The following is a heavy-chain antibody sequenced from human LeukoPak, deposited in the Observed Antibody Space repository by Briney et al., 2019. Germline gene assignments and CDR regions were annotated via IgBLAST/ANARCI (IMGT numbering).Heavy chain of an antibody. CDR3: ARDPFETGIFGVVTFDF. D-gene: IGHD3-3*01. Sequence: ASVKVSCKTSGYTFSSYGITWVRQAPGQGLEWMGWISAYYGNTKYAEKFQGRVTLTTDTSTNTIYMELRNLTSDDTAVYYCARDPFETGIFGVVTFDFWGQGTLVIVSS. V-gene: IGHV1-18*01. CDR2: ISAYYGNT. CDR1: GYTFSSYG. J-gene: IGHJ4*02.